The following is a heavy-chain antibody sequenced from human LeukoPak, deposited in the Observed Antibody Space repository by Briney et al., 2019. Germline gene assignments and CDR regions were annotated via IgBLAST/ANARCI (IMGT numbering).Heavy chain of an antibody. V-gene: IGHV1-8*01. CDR1: GYTFTSYD. CDR2: MNPNSGNT. Sequence: ASVKVSCKASGYTFTSYDINWVRQATGQGLEWMGWMNPNSGNTGYAQKFQGRVTMTRNTSISTAYMELSSLRSEDTAVYYCARDSVEYSSSPTGPDYWGQGTLVTVSS. J-gene: IGHJ4*02. D-gene: IGHD6-6*01. CDR3: ARDSVEYSSSPTGPDY.